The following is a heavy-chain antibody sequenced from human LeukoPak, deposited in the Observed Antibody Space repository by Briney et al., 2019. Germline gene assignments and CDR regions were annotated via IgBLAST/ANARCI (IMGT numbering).Heavy chain of an antibody. CDR1: GFTFSSYS. D-gene: IGHD3-9*01. Sequence: PGGSLRLSCAASGFTFSSYSMNWVRQAPGEGLEWVSYISSSGSTIYYADSVKGRFTISRDNAKNSLYLQMNSLRAEDTAVYYCARVAYDILTGYRYDYWGQGTLVTVSS. CDR3: ARVAYDILTGYRYDY. V-gene: IGHV3-48*04. CDR2: ISSSGSTI. J-gene: IGHJ4*02.